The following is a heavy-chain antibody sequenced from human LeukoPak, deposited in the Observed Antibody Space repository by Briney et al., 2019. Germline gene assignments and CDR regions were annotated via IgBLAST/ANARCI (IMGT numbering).Heavy chain of an antibody. CDR2: ISSSGSTI. Sequence: GGSLRLSCAASGFTFSSYEMNWVRQAPGKGLEWVSYISSSGSTIYYADSVKGRFTISRDNAKNPLYLQMNSLRAEDTAVYYCASQGDSSGYYYYYGMDVWGQGTTVTVSS. CDR3: ASQGDSSGYYYYYGMDV. V-gene: IGHV3-48*03. CDR1: GFTFSSYE. J-gene: IGHJ6*02. D-gene: IGHD3-22*01.